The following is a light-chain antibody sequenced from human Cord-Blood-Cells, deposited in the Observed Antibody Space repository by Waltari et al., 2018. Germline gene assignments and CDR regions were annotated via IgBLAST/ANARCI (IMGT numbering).Light chain of an antibody. CDR2: DVS. Sequence: QSALTQPASVSRSPGQSITISCTGTRSDVGGYNYVSWYQQHPGKAPKLMIYDVSKRPSGVSNRFSGSKSGNTASLTISGLQAEDEADYYCSSYTSSSTWVFGGGTKLTVL. J-gene: IGLJ3*02. V-gene: IGLV2-14*01. CDR3: SSYTSSSTWV. CDR1: RSDVGGYNY.